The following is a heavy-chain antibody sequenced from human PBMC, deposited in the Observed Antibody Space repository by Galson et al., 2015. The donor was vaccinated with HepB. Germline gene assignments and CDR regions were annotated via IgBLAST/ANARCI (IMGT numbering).Heavy chain of an antibody. D-gene: IGHD2-8*01. CDR1: GGTFSSYA. J-gene: IGHJ6*03. V-gene: IGHV1-69*01. CDR2: IIPIFGTA. CDR3: ARGAMVYAIRGNYYYYYMDV. Sequence: SCKASGGTFSSYAISWVRQAPGQGLEWMGGIIPIFGTANYAQKFQGRVTITADESTSTAYMELSSLRSEDTAVYYCARGAMVYAIRGNYYYYYMDVWGKGTTVTVSS.